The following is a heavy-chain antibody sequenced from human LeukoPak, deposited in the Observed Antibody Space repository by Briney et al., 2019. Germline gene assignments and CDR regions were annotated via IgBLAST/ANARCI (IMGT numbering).Heavy chain of an antibody. J-gene: IGHJ6*02. D-gene: IGHD3-3*01. CDR1: GFTFSSYW. Sequence: GGSLRLSCAASGFTFSSYWMSWVRQAPGKGLEWVANIKQDGSEKYYVDSVKGRFTIPRDNAKNSLYLQMNSLRAEDTAVYYRAREGLRFLEWLSPDRYYGMDVWGQGTTVTVSS. CDR3: AREGLRFLEWLSPDRYYGMDV. CDR2: IKQDGSEK. V-gene: IGHV3-7*01.